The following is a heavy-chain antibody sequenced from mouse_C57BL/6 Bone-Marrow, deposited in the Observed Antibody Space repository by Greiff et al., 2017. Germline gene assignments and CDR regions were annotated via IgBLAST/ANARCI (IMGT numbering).Heavy chain of an antibody. V-gene: IGHV1-55*01. Sequence: VQLQQPGAELVKPGASVKMSCKASGYTFTSYWITWVKQRPGQGLEWIGDIYPGSGSTNYNEKFKSKSTLTLDTSSSSAYMQLSSLISEDSAVYYWAWCGNSAWFSYWGQGTRVTVSA. D-gene: IGHD2-1*01. CDR3: AWCGNSAWFSY. CDR1: GYTFTSYW. J-gene: IGHJ3*01. CDR2: IYPGSGST.